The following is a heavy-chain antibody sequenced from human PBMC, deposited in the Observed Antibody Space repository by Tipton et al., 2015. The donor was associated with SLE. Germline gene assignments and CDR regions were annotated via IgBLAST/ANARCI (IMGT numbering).Heavy chain of an antibody. CDR3: AGAWQGYCSGGTCYVLDY. J-gene: IGHJ4*02. CDR2: IYFRGST. D-gene: IGHD2-15*01. CDR1: GGSINSHY. Sequence: TLSLTCTVSGGSINSHYWIWIRQPPGKGLEYIGNIYFRGSTNYNPSLKSRVTISVDTSKNQFSLKLRSVTAADTGVYYCAGAWQGYCSGGTCYVLDYWGQGTLVIVSS. V-gene: IGHV4-59*11.